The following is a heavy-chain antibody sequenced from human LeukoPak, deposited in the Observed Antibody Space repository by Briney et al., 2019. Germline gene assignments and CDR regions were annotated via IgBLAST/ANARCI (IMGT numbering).Heavy chain of an antibody. J-gene: IGHJ4*02. D-gene: IGHD6-13*01. Sequence: ASVKDSCEASGYTFTPYDINSVRQNTGQGLEWMGWTNPKSGYTGYAQKFQGRVTMSRDTSTSTAYMELSSLRSEDTAVYYCARVAGRIDYWGQGTLVTVSS. CDR3: ARVAGRIDY. CDR2: TNPKSGYT. V-gene: IGHV1-8*01. CDR1: GYTFTPYD.